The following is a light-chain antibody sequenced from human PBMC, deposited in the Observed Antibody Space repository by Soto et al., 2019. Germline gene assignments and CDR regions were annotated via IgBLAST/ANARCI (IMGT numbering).Light chain of an antibody. CDR3: SSSAANSTR. V-gene: IGLV2-14*01. Sequence: QSALTQPASVSASPGQSITISCTGVTSDVGDNYYVSWFQSHPGTAPKLVIYEVANRPSGVSNRFSGSRSGDTASLTISGVQTEDEAHYHCSSSAANSTRFGGGTKLTVL. CDR2: EVA. CDR1: TSDVGDNYY. J-gene: IGLJ2*01.